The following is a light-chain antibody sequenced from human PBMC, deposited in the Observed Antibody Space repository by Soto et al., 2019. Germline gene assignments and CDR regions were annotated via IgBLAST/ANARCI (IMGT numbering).Light chain of an antibody. CDR2: GAS. Sequence: AIQMTQSPSSLSASVGDRVTITCRASQGIRSDLGWYQQKPGIAPKLLVYGASTLQSGVPSRFSGSGSGTDFTLTISSLQPEDFATYYCLQDYNYPHTFGQGTKLEIK. V-gene: IGKV1-6*01. CDR3: LQDYNYPHT. CDR1: QGIRSD. J-gene: IGKJ2*01.